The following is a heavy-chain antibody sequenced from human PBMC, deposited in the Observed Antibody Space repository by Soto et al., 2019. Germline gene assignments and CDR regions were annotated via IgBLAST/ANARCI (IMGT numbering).Heavy chain of an antibody. CDR1: GGSSTNYY. CDR3: ARDRGYSNWYDP. Sequence: PSETLSLTCTVSGGSSTNYYWSWIRQPPGKRLEWIGYIYYSGSTNYNPSLQSRVTISADTSKNQISLKLYSVTAADTAVYYCARDRGYSNWYDPWGQGTQVTVSS. CDR2: IYYSGST. D-gene: IGHD5-18*01. V-gene: IGHV4-59*12. J-gene: IGHJ5*02.